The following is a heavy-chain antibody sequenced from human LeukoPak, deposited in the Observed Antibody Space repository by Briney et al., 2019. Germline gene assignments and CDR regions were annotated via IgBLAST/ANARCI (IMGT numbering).Heavy chain of an antibody. V-gene: IGHV1-69*01. Sequence: SVKVSCKASGGTFSSYAISWVRQAPGQGLEWMGGIIPIFGTANYAQKFQGRVTITADESTSTAYMELSSLRSEDTAVYYCARGTMALGGHPGDYYYYMDVWGKGTTVTISS. J-gene: IGHJ6*03. D-gene: IGHD3-10*01. CDR1: GGTFSSYA. CDR2: IIPIFGTA. CDR3: ARGTMALGGHPGDYYYYMDV.